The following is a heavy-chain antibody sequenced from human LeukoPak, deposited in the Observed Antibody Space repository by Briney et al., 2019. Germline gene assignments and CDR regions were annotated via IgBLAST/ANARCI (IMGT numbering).Heavy chain of an antibody. Sequence: SETLSLTCAVYGGSFSGYYWSWIRQPPGKGLEWIGEIKHSGSTNYNPSLKSRVTISVDTSKNQFSLKLSSVTAADTAVYYCARVVVVPAAPGVYYYYYMDVWGKGTTVTVSS. D-gene: IGHD2-2*01. CDR3: ARVVVVPAAPGVYYYYYMDV. CDR1: GGSFSGYY. J-gene: IGHJ6*03. CDR2: IKHSGST. V-gene: IGHV4-34*01.